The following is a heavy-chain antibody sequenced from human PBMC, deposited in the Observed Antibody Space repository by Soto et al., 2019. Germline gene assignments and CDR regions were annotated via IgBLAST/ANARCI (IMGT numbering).Heavy chain of an antibody. J-gene: IGHJ6*04. CDR1: GYTLTDYY. Sequence: SSVKVSCTASGYTLTDYYMHWVRQAPGQGLEWMGWINPNTGDTNYAQKFQGRVTMTRDTSISTAYMELSRLRSDDTAVYYCARDPRGYSGEVVYYFGMDGWGKGTTVTVDS. V-gene: IGHV1-2*02. CDR2: INPNTGDT. CDR3: ARDPRGYSGEVVYYFGMDG. D-gene: IGHD5-12*01.